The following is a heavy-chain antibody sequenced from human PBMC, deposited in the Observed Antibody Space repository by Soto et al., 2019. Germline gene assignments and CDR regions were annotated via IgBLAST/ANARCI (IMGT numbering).Heavy chain of an antibody. D-gene: IGHD2-8*01. CDR2: IIPMAGIT. CDR3: ATGYCSNGVCYRLGLDY. CDR1: GGAFSSFT. V-gene: IGHV1-69*02. J-gene: IGHJ4*02. Sequence: QVQLVQSGAEVKQPGSSVKVSCKASGGAFSSFTINWVRQTPGQGLEWMGRIIPMAGITNYAHELQGRVTITADNSTSTVYLEMSILGFEDTAVYYFATGYCSNGVCYRLGLDYRGQATMVTVSS.